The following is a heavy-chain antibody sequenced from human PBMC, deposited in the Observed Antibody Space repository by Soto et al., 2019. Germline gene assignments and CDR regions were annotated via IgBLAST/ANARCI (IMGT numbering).Heavy chain of an antibody. D-gene: IGHD1-26*01. CDR2: IYDSGSA. Sequence: WTWIRQHPGKGLAWIGYIYDSGSAFYNPSLKSRVTMSVDTSKNQFSLNLRSVTAADTAVFYCARGILRPNHYMDVWGKGTAVAVSS. V-gene: IGHV4-31*02. J-gene: IGHJ6*03. CDR3: ARGILRPNHYMDV.